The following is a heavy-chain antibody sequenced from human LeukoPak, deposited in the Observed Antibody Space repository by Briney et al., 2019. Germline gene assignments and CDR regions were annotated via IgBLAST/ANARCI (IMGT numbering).Heavy chain of an antibody. CDR2: IESIPDGGRT. V-gene: IGHV3-15*04. CDR3: VTEYRGSFPL. J-gene: IGHJ3*01. D-gene: IGHD5-12*01. Sequence: PGGSLRLSCAASGFTVTNAWMDWVRQAPGEGLEWVALIESIPDGGRTAYAAPVEGRFIVSRDDSQNTLHLQMNSLKTEDTGVYFCVTEYRGSFPLWGQGTLVTVSS. CDR1: GFTVTNAW.